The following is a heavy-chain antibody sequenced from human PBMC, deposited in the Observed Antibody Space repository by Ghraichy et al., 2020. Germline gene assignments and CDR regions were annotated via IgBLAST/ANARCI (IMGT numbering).Heavy chain of an antibody. D-gene: IGHD6-6*01. CDR2: TYYRSKWFN. Sequence: SETLSLTCAISGDSVSSNSAAWNWVRQSPSRGLEWLGRTYYRSKWFNDYAVSVKSRITLTPDTSKTQFSLHLNSVTPEDTAVYFCAAGSSFTSWGQGTLVTVSS. J-gene: IGHJ5*02. CDR3: AAGSSFTS. CDR1: GDSVSSNSAA. V-gene: IGHV6-1*01.